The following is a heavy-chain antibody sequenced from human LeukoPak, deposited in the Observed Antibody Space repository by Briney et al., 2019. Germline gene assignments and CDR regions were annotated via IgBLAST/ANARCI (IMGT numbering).Heavy chain of an antibody. V-gene: IGHV3-23*01. CDR2: ISGSGGST. CDR3: AKLVSGRTFFDAFDI. CDR1: EFSVGSNY. D-gene: IGHD6-19*01. Sequence: PGGSLRLSCAASEFSVGSNYMTWVRQAPGKGLEWVSAISGSGGSTYYADSVKGRFTISRDNSKNTLYLQMNSLRAEDTAVYYCAKLVSGRTFFDAFDIWGQGTMVTVSS. J-gene: IGHJ3*02.